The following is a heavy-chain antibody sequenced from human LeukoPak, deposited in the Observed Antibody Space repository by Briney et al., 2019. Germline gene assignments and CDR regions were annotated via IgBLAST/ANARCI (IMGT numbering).Heavy chain of an antibody. J-gene: IGHJ6*03. CDR1: GFTFSSYA. V-gene: IGHV3-23*01. CDR2: ISTSGGST. CDR3: ARTAVAGTYYYYYYMDV. Sequence: GGSLRLSCAASGFTFSSYAMSWVRQAPGKGLEWVSVISTSGGSTYYADSVKGRFTISRDNSKNTLYLQMNSLRAEDTAVYYCARTAVAGTYYYYYYMDVWGKGTTVTISS. D-gene: IGHD6-19*01.